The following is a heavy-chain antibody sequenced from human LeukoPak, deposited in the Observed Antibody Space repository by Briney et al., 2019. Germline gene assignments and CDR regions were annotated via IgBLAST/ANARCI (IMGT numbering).Heavy chain of an antibody. D-gene: IGHD1-26*01. CDR1: GYTFTDYF. J-gene: IGHJ6*03. CDR3: ARDRGSKSASIYTYYMDV. CDR2: INPDSGDS. V-gene: IGHV1-2*02. Sequence: ASVKVSCKASGYTFTDYFIHWVRQAPGQGLEWVGWINPDSGDSLHARKFLDSVTMTRDTSTSTAYMELSRLTSDDTAVYFCARDRGSKSASIYTYYMDVWGKGTTVTVSS.